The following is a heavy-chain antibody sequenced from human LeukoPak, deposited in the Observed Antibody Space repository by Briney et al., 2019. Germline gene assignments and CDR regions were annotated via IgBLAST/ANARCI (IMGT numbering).Heavy chain of an antibody. V-gene: IGHV3-23*01. D-gene: IGHD6-19*01. J-gene: IGHJ2*01. Sequence: GGSLRLSCEVSGFTLKTYAMSWVRQAPGKGLERVSTLGSGGSTFYADSVKGRFTISRDNSKNTLYLQMTSPRGEDTAVYYCAKRIPVVAMQYFDLWGRGTLVAVSS. CDR3: AKRIPVVAMQYFDL. CDR2: LGSGGST. CDR1: GFTLKTYA.